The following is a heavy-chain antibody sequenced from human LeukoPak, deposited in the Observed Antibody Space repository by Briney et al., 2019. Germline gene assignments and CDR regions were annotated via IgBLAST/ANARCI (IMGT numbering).Heavy chain of an antibody. V-gene: IGHV4-38-2*01. D-gene: IGHD2-8*01. CDR1: GYSISSGYY. CDR2: IYHSGST. CDR3: ASPRCCTNGGCRDY. J-gene: IGHJ4*02. Sequence: SETLSLTCAVSGYSISSGYYWGWIRQPPGKGLEWIGSIYHSGSTYYNPSLKSRVTISVDTSKNQFSLKLSSVTAADTAVYYCASPRCCTNGGCRDYWGQGTLVTVSS.